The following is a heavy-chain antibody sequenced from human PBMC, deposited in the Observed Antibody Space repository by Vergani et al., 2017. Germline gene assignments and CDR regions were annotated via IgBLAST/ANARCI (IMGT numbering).Heavy chain of an antibody. J-gene: IGHJ2*01. D-gene: IGHD1-1*01. Sequence: QVQLQESGPGLVKPSETLSLTCTVSGGSISSYYWSWIRQPPGKGLDWIGYIYYSGSTNYNPSLKSRVTISVDTSKNQFSLKLSSVTAADTAVYYCARDGQPNGYFDLWGRGTLVTVSS. CDR3: ARDGQPNGYFDL. CDR1: GGSISSYY. CDR2: IYYSGST. V-gene: IGHV4-59*01.